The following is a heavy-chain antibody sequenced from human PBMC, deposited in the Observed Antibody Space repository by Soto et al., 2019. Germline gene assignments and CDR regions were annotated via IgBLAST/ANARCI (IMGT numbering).Heavy chain of an antibody. V-gene: IGHV3-33*01. J-gene: IGHJ4*02. Sequence: GGSLRLSCAASGFTFSSYGMHWVRQAPGKGLEWVAVIWYDGSNKYYADSVKGRFTISRDNSKNTLYLQMNSLRAEDTAVYYCARDRSYDSSPFDYWGQGTLVTVSS. D-gene: IGHD3-22*01. CDR3: ARDRSYDSSPFDY. CDR1: GFTFSSYG. CDR2: IWYDGSNK.